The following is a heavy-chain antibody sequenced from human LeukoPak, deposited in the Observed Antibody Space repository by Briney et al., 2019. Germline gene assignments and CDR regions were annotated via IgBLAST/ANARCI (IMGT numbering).Heavy chain of an antibody. V-gene: IGHV4-28*01. CDR1: GYSISSSNW. D-gene: IGHD5-12*01. CDR2: IYYSGST. Sequence: SDTLSLTCAVSGYSISSSNWWGWIRQPPGKGLEWIGYIYYSGSTCYNPSLKSRVTMSVDTSKNQFSLKLSSVTAVDTAVYYCARAKMRGYSGYVGWFDPWGQGTLVTVSS. J-gene: IGHJ5*02. CDR3: ARAKMRGYSGYVGWFDP.